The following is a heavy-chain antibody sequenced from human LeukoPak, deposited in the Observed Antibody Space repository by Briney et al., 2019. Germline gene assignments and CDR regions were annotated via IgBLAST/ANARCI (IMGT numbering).Heavy chain of an antibody. CDR2: IYYSGST. J-gene: IGHJ6*03. Sequence: PSETLSLTCTVSGGSISSYYWSWIRQPPGKGLEWIGYIYYSGSTNYNPSLKSRVTISVDTSKNQFSLKLSSVTAADTAVYYCARVHDGAGYYYMDVWGKGTTVTVSS. V-gene: IGHV4-59*08. CDR1: GGSISSYY. CDR3: ARVHDGAGYYYMDV. D-gene: IGHD4-17*01.